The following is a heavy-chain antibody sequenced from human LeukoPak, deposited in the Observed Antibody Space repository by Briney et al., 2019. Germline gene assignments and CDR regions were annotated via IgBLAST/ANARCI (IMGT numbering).Heavy chain of an antibody. J-gene: IGHJ4*02. CDR1: GYTFTGYY. Sequence: ASVKVSCKASGYTFTGYYMHWVRQAPGQGLEWMGWINPNSGGTNYAQKFQGRVTMTRDTSISTAYMELRRLRSDDTAVYYCARTSPQVLRSLEWLLQDFDYWGQGTLVTVSS. CDR2: INPNSGGT. D-gene: IGHD3-3*01. CDR3: ARTSPQVLRSLEWLLQDFDY. V-gene: IGHV1-2*02.